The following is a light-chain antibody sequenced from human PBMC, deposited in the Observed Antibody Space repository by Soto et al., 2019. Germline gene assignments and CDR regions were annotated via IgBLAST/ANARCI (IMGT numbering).Light chain of an antibody. V-gene: IGKV2-28*01. CDR3: MQALQTPRT. J-gene: IGKJ2*01. CDR2: LGS. Sequence: DLVMTQSPLSLPVTPGEPASISCRSSQSLLHSNGYNYLDWYLQKPGQSPQLLIYLGSNRASGVPGRFSGGGSGTHFTLKISRVEAEDVGVYYCMQALQTPRTFGQGTKLEIK. CDR1: QSLLHSNGYNY.